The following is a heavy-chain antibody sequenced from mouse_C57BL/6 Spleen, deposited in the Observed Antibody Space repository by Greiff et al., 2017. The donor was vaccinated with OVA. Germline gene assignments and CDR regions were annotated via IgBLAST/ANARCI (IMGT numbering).Heavy chain of an antibody. CDR3: ARTTVVANWYFDV. D-gene: IGHD1-1*01. Sequence: VQLQQSGPELVKPGASVKISCKASGYAFSSSWMNWVKQRPGKGLEWIGRIYPGDGDTNYNGKFKGKATLTADKSSSTAYMQLSSLTSEDSAVYFCARTTVVANWYFDVWGTGTTVTVSS. CDR2: IYPGDGDT. J-gene: IGHJ1*03. CDR1: GYAFSSSW. V-gene: IGHV1-82*01.